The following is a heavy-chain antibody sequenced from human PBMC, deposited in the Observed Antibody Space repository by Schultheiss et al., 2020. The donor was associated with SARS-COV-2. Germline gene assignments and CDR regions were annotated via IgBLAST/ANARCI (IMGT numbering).Heavy chain of an antibody. J-gene: IGHJ5*02. Sequence: GESLKISCKGSGYSFTSYWIGWVRQMPGKGLEWMGIIYPGDSDTRYSPSFLGQVTISADKSTSTAYLQWSSLKASDTAMNYCARQNTYYYDSSGPKGMGWFDPWGQGTLVTVSS. CDR1: GYSFTSYW. CDR3: ARQNTYYYDSSGPKGMGWFDP. V-gene: IGHV5-51*01. CDR2: IYPGDSDT. D-gene: IGHD3-22*01.